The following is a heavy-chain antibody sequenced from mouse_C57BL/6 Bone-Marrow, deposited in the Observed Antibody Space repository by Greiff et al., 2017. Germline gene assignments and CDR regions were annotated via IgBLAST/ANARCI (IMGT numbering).Heavy chain of an antibody. J-gene: IGHJ3*01. CDR3: ARGGYDAWFAY. V-gene: IGHV1-82*01. Sequence: QVQLKQSGPELVKPGASVKISCKASGYAFSSSWMNWVKQRPGKGLEWIGRIYPGDGDTNYNGKFKGKATLTAEKSSSAAYMQLSSLTSEDSAVYFCARGGYDAWFAYWGQGTLVTVSA. D-gene: IGHD2-2*01. CDR1: GYAFSSSW. CDR2: IYPGDGDT.